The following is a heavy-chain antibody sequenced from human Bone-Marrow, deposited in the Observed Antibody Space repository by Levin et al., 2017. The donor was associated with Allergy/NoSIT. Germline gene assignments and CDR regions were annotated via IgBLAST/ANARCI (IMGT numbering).Heavy chain of an antibody. CDR3: AKRLRWWADY. Sequence: ASVKVSCKASGYSFSGYDMHWVRQAPGQGLEWMGRIDPVSGDTKLAEKFQDRVTMTRDTSTNTAYMEIRSLKFYDTAVYYCAKRLRWWADYWGQGTLVTVSS. CDR1: GYSFSGYD. V-gene: IGHV1-2*02. CDR2: IDPVSGDT. J-gene: IGHJ4*02. D-gene: IGHD2-21*01.